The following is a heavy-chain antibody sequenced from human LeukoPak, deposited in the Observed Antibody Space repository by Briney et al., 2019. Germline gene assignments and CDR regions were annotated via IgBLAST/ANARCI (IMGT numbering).Heavy chain of an antibody. Sequence: GGSLRLSRVASLFTFITDMLSAVRQAPGKGLEWVANIKQDGSEKYYVDSVKGRFTISRDNTKNSLYLQMNSLRAEDTAVYYCARDIKLGSNWYSGWFDPWGEKAVVTVSS. CDR3: ARDIKLGSNWYSGWFDP. J-gene: IGHJ5*02. V-gene: IGHV3-7*01. CDR2: IKQDGSEK. CDR1: LFTFITDM. D-gene: IGHD6-13*01.